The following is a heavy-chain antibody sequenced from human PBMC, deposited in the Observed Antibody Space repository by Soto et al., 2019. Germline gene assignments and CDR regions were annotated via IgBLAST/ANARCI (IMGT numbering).Heavy chain of an antibody. CDR2: IIPIFGTA. V-gene: IGHV1-69*13. CDR3: SREPLGGELLLPYYYYGMDV. J-gene: IGHJ6*02. Sequence: SVKVSCKASGGTFSSYAISWVRQAPGQGLEWMGGIIPIFGTANYAQKFQGRVTITADESTSTAYMELSSLRSEDTAVYYCSREPLGGELLLPYYYYGMDVWGQGTTVTVSS. CDR1: GGTFSSYA. D-gene: IGHD1-26*01.